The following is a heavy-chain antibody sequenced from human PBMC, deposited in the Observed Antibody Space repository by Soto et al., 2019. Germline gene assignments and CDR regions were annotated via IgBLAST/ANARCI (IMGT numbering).Heavy chain of an antibody. CDR1: GFTFSSYS. Sequence: GGSLRLSCAASGFTFSSYSMNWVRQAPGKGLEWVSYISSSSSTIYYADSVKGRFTISRDNAKNALYLQMNSLRDEDTGVYYCASTYYYDSSGYWEPRYFSYGMDVWGQGTTVTVSS. CDR3: ASTYYYDSSGYWEPRYFSYGMDV. D-gene: IGHD3-22*01. CDR2: ISSSSSTI. J-gene: IGHJ6*02. V-gene: IGHV3-48*02.